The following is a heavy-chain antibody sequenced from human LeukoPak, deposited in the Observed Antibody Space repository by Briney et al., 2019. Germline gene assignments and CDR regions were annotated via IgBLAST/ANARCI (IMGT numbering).Heavy chain of an antibody. D-gene: IGHD6-13*01. CDR2: ISGSGGST. Sequence: GGSLRLSCAASGFTFSSYAMSWVRQAPGKGLEWVSAISGSGGSTYYADSVKGRFTITRDNSKNTLYLQMNSLRAEDTAVYYCAKVRQGRDIAAAGTPGYWGQGTLVTVSS. CDR1: GFTFSSYA. CDR3: AKVRQGRDIAAAGTPGY. V-gene: IGHV3-23*01. J-gene: IGHJ4*02.